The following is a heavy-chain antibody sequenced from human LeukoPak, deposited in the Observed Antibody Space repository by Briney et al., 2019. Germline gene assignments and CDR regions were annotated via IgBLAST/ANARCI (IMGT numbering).Heavy chain of an antibody. CDR2: ISYDGSNK. J-gene: IGHJ4*02. CDR3: ATWVSLDY. V-gene: IGHV3-30*03. CDR1: GFTFSSYD. Sequence: GRSLRLSCAASGFTFSSYDMHWVRQAPGKGLEWVAVISYDGSNKYYADSVKGRFTISRDNSKNTLYLQMNSLRAEDTAVYYCATWVSLDYWGQGTLVTVSS. D-gene: IGHD3-16*01.